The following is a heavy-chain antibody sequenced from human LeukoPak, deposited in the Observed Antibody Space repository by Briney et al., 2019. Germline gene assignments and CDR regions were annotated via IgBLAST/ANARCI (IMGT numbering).Heavy chain of an antibody. J-gene: IGHJ4*02. Sequence: AASVKVSCKASGYTFTGYYMHWVRQAPGQGLEWMGWINPNSGVTNCAQKFQGRVTMTRDTSINTAYMELSSLRVDDTAVYYCARDEVGAPDYWGQGTLVTVSS. CDR3: ARDEVGAPDY. CDR1: GYTFTGYY. D-gene: IGHD1-26*01. V-gene: IGHV1-2*02. CDR2: INPNSGVT.